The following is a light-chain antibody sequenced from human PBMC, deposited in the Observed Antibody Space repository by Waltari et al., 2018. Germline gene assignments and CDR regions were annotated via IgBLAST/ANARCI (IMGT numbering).Light chain of an antibody. CDR2: EGS. J-gene: IGLJ2*01. CDR1: RSAIGGYTL. Sequence: QSALTQPASVSGSPGQSITIPCPGPRSAIGGYTLVSWYQQHPGRAPKLLVYEGSKRPSGVSSRFSGAKSGNTASLTISGLQAEDEANYYCCSFASPNTVIFGGGTKLTVL. V-gene: IGLV2-23*03. CDR3: CSFASPNTVI.